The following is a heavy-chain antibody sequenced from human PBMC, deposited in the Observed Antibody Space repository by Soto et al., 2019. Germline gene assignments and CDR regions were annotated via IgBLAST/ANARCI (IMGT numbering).Heavy chain of an antibody. J-gene: IGHJ5*02. CDR1: GYTFNTYG. V-gene: IGHV1-18*01. CDR3: ARDPHEFWTSYWFDP. Sequence: ASVKVSCKTSGYTFNTYGINWVRQAPGQGLELMGWIGAYDGKTTYAEKFQGRVTLTTDTSTSTAYMELRSLRSDDTASYYCARDPHEFWTSYWFDPWGQGTPVTVSS. CDR2: IGAYDGKT. D-gene: IGHD3-3*01.